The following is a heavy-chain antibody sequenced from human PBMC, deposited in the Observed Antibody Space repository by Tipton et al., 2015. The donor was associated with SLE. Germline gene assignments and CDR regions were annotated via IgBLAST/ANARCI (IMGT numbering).Heavy chain of an antibody. J-gene: IGHJ6*02. CDR1: GFTFSSYW. V-gene: IGHV3-7*01. Sequence: SLRLSCAASGFTFSSYWMSWVRQAPGKGLQWVANMKQDESEKYLADSVRGRFTISRDNAKNTLYLQMNNLRAEDTAVYYCARDGDYIWGSYRGGNYYGLDVWGQGTTVTVSS. D-gene: IGHD3-16*02. CDR2: MKQDESEK. CDR3: ARDGDYIWGSYRGGNYYGLDV.